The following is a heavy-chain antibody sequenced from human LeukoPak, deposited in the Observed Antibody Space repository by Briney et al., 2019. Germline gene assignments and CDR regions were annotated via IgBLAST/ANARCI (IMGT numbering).Heavy chain of an antibody. CDR1: GFIFTDSW. D-gene: IGHD1-14*01. J-gene: IGHJ4*02. CDR3: ATGANLFQF. CDR2: IRHDGNQT. V-gene: IGHV3-7*01. Sequence: GGSLRLSCAASGFIFTDSWMSWVRQAPGKGLEWVANIRHDGNQTYYLDSVKGRFTISRDNAKNEVYLEMNNLRGADTAVYYCATGANLFQFWGQGTLVTVSS.